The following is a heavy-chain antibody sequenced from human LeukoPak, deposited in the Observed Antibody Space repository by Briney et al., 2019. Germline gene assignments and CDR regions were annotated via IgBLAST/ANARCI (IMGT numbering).Heavy chain of an antibody. CDR3: ASRRRGYSYGYLVY. CDR2: INHSGST. V-gene: IGHV4-34*01. CDR1: GGSFSGYY. J-gene: IGHJ4*02. Sequence: SSETLSLTCAVYGGSFSGYYWSWIRQPPGKGLEWIGEINHSGSTNHNPSLKSRVTISVDTSKNQFSLKLSSVTAADTAVYYCASRRRGYSYGYLVYWGQGTLVTVSS. D-gene: IGHD5-18*01.